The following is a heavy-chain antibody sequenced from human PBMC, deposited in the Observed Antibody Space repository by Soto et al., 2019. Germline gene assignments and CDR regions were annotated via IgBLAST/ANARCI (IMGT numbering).Heavy chain of an antibody. J-gene: IGHJ1*01. CDR2: IKPDGSEN. Sequence: KGLRWVDNIKPDGSENYYVDAVKGRFTISRDNAKNSLYLQMNSLRAEDTAVYYCARAGSGSGDLLVPEEVSQH. D-gene: IGHD3-3*01. V-gene: IGHV3-7*01. CDR3: ARAGSGSGDLLVPEEVSQH.